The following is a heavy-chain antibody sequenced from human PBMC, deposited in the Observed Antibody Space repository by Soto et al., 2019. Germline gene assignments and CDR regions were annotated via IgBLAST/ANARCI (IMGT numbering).Heavy chain of an antibody. CDR2: IYYSGST. J-gene: IGHJ5*02. CDR1: GGSVSSGSYY. V-gene: IGHV4-61*01. D-gene: IGHD3-22*01. CDR3: AREYDSSSYQTFDP. Sequence: SETLSLTCTVSGGSVSSGSYYWSWIRQPPGKGLEWIGYIYYSGSTNYNPSLKSRVTISVDTSKNQFSLKLSSVTAADTAVYHCAREYDSSSYQTFDPWGQGTLVTVSS.